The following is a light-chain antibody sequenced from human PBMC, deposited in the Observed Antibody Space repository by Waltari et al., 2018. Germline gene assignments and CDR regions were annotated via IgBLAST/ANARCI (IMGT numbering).Light chain of an antibody. CDR1: SSDVGSYNL. CDR2: EVS. CDR3: CSYAGSSTFV. V-gene: IGLV2-23*02. J-gene: IGLJ2*01. Sequence: QSALTQPASVSGSPGQSITISCTGTSSDVGSYNLVAWYQQCPGKAPKVMIYEVSKRPSGVSNRFSGSKSGNTASLTISGLQAEDDADYYCCSYAGSSTFVFGGGTKLTVL.